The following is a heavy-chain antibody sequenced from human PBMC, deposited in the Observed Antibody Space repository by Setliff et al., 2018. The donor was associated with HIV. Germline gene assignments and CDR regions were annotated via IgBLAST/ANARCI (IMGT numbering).Heavy chain of an antibody. V-gene: IGHV4-31*03. CDR3: AREYSGSDIGDYYFDY. J-gene: IGHJ4*02. CDR2: IFYSGNT. CDR1: GGSITSGGYY. Sequence: SETLSLTCTVPGGSITSGGYYWSWIRQHPGKGLEWIGYIFYSGNTYYNPSLNSRVIISVDTSKNQFSLKLNSVTAADTALYYCAREYSGSDIGDYYFDYWGQGTLVTVSS. D-gene: IGHD5-12*01.